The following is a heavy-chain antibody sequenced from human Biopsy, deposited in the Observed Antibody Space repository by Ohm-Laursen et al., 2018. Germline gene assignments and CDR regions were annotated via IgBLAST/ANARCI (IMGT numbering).Heavy chain of an antibody. CDR1: GFTLSGYT. CDR2: ITSGSSFI. D-gene: IGHD2-15*01. CDR3: AKDQPDLAVVVAAHWYFDL. Sequence: SLRLSCAASGFTLSGYTMNWVRQAPGKGLEWVSSITSGSSFINYADSVKGRFTISRDNSKKTLYLQMNSLRAEDTAIYYCAKDQPDLAVVVAAHWYFDLWGRGTLVTVSS. J-gene: IGHJ2*01. V-gene: IGHV3-21*04.